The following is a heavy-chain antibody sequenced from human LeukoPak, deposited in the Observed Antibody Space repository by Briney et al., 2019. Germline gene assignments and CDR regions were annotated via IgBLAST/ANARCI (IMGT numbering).Heavy chain of an antibody. J-gene: IGHJ4*02. Sequence: GGSLRLSRAASGFTFSDYYMSWIRQAPGKGLEWVSYISSSGSTIYYADSVKGRFTISRDNAKNSLYLQINSLRAEDTAVYYCARVLRSTYYFDYWGQGTLVTVSS. CDR1: GFTFSDYY. CDR2: ISSSGSTI. V-gene: IGHV3-11*04. CDR3: ARVLRSTYYFDY. D-gene: IGHD2/OR15-2a*01.